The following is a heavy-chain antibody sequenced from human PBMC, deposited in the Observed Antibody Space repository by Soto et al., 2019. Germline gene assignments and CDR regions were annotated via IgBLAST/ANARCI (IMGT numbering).Heavy chain of an antibody. CDR3: ARVDPSTSQGFLEWLLHL. J-gene: IGHJ4*02. Sequence: ASVKVSCKASGYTFTSYGISWVRQAPGQGLEWMGWISAYNGNTNYAQKLQGRVTMTTDTSTSTAYMELRSLRSDDTAVYYCARVDPSTSQGFLEWLLHLWGQGTLVTVSS. CDR2: ISAYNGNT. CDR1: GYTFTSYG. V-gene: IGHV1-18*01. D-gene: IGHD3-3*01.